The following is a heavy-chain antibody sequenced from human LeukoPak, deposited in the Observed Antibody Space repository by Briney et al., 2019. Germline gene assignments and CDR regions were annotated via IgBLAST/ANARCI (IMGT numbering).Heavy chain of an antibody. J-gene: IGHJ3*02. CDR1: GGSISSYY. CDR3: ASYPGYSSGWYDAFDI. D-gene: IGHD6-19*01. Sequence: KPSETLPLTCTVSGGSISSYYWSWIRQPPGKGLGWIGYIYYSGSTNYNPSLKSRVTISVDTSKNQFSLKLSSVTAADTAVYYCASYPGYSSGWYDAFDIWGQGTMVTVSS. V-gene: IGHV4-59*01. CDR2: IYYSGST.